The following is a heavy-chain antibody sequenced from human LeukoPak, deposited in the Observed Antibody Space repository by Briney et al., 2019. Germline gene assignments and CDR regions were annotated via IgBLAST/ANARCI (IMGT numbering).Heavy chain of an antibody. CDR1: GFTFSSYE. D-gene: IGHD4-17*01. J-gene: IGHJ6*03. CDR2: ISSSGSTI. Sequence: PGGSLRLSCAASGFTFSSYEMNWVRQAPGKGLEWVSYISSSGSTIYYADSVKGRFTISRDNSKNTLYLQMNSLRAEDTAVYYCARAQGTGDRYYYYYMDVWGKGTTVTISS. V-gene: IGHV3-48*03. CDR3: ARAQGTGDRYYYYYMDV.